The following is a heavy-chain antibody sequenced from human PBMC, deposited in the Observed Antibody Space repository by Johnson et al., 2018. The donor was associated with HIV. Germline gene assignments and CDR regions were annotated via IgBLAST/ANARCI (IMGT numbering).Heavy chain of an antibody. Sequence: VQLVESGGGVVRPGGSLRLSCAASGFTFDDYGMSWVRQAPGKGLEWVSGINWNGGSTGSVDSVKGRFTISRDSAKNSLYLQMDSLRAEDTAIYYCARDTPAWGLLPPIGAFDVWGQGTMVTVSS. D-gene: IGHD7-27*01. CDR3: ARDTPAWGLLPPIGAFDV. V-gene: IGHV3-20*04. J-gene: IGHJ3*01. CDR2: INWNGGST. CDR1: GFTFDDYG.